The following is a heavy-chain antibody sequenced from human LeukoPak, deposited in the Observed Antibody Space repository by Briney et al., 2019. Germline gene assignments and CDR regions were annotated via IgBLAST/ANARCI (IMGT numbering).Heavy chain of an antibody. D-gene: IGHD2-2*01. Sequence: GGSLRLSCAASGFTFSSYAMHWVRQAPGKGLEWVAVISYDGSNKYYADSVKGRFTISRDNSKNTLYLQMNSLRAEDTAVYYCARGHKYCSSTSCYEYCYYYGMDVWGQGTTVTVSS. CDR1: GFTFSSYA. V-gene: IGHV3-30-3*01. J-gene: IGHJ6*02. CDR3: ARGHKYCSSTSCYEYCYYYGMDV. CDR2: ISYDGSNK.